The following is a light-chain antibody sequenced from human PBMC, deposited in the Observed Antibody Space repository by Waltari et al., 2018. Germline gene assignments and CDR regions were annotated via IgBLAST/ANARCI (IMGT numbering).Light chain of an antibody. Sequence: DIVMTQTPLSLSVTPGQPASISCKSSESLLFSNGKTYMYWFLQRPGQSPQLLIDEVSSRLSGVPDRFSGSGSGTDFTLKISLVEAEDVGIYYCMQGIHLPLTFGGGTKVEIK. CDR1: ESLLFSNGKTY. V-gene: IGKV2-29*02. CDR3: MQGIHLPLT. J-gene: IGKJ4*01. CDR2: EVS.